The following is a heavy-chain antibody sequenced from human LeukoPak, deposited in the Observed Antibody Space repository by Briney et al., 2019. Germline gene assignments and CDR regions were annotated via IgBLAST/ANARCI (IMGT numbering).Heavy chain of an antibody. J-gene: IGHJ4*02. Sequence: PGGSLRLSCAASGFPFSLYSMNWVRQTPGKGLEWVSAISGSGGSTYYADSVKGRFTISRDNSKNTLYLQMNSLRAEDTAVYYCAKGSGGSGSYSKYYFDYWGQGTLVTVSS. CDR3: AKGSGGSGSYSKYYFDY. CDR2: ISGSGGST. CDR1: GFPFSLYS. V-gene: IGHV3-23*01. D-gene: IGHD3-10*01.